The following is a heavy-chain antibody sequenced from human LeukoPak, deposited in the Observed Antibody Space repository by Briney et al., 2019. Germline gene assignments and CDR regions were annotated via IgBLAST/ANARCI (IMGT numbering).Heavy chain of an antibody. CDR3: AKDLALAGTGGGFDV. D-gene: IGHD6-19*01. V-gene: IGHV3-23*01. CDR1: GFTFTTYA. J-gene: IGHJ3*01. Sequence: PGGSLRLSCAASGFTFTTYAINWVRQTPGKGLEWVSGISGDGDKAYYADSVKGRFTVSRDNSKNTVSLQMSSLRAEDTALYYCAKDLALAGTGGGFDVWGKGTRVAVSS. CDR2: ISGDGDKA.